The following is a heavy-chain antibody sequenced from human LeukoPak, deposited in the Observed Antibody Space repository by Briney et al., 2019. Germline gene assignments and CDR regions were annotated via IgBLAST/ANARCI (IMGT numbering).Heavy chain of an antibody. CDR2: IYTSGST. CDR3: ASDIRASGWNIHAFDI. D-gene: IGHD3-3*01. J-gene: IGHJ3*02. CDR1: GGSISSYY. Sequence: PSETLSLTCTVSGGSISSYYWSWIRQPAGKGLEWIGRIYTSGSTNYSPSLKSRVTMSVDTSKNQFSLQLSSVTAADTAVYYCASDIRASGWNIHAFDIWGQGTMVTASS. V-gene: IGHV4-4*07.